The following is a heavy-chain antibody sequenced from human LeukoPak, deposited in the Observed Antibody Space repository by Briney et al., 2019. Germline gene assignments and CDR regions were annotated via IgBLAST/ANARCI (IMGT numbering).Heavy chain of an antibody. CDR3: AREPPYCSGGSCFGTYFDY. CDR1: GYTFTGYY. Sequence: ASVKVSCKASGYTFTGYYMHWVRQAPGQGLEWMGWINPNSGGTNYAQKFQGRVTMTRDTSISTAYMELSRLRSDDTAVYYCAREPPYCSGGSCFGTYFDYWGQGTLVTVSS. D-gene: IGHD2-15*01. CDR2: INPNSGGT. V-gene: IGHV1-2*02. J-gene: IGHJ4*02.